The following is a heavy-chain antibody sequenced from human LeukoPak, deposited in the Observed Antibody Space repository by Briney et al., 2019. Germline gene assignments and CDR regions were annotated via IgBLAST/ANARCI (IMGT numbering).Heavy chain of an antibody. CDR2: ISGSGGST. J-gene: IGHJ3*02. D-gene: IGHD3-10*01. CDR3: AKAFNYGSGLDAFDI. Sequence: GGCLRLSCAASAFTFSSYAMSWVRQAPGKGLEWVSAISGSGGSTYYADSVKGRLTISRDNSKNTLYLQMNSLRAEDTAVYYCAKAFNYGSGLDAFDIWGQGTMVTVSS. V-gene: IGHV3-23*01. CDR1: AFTFSSYA.